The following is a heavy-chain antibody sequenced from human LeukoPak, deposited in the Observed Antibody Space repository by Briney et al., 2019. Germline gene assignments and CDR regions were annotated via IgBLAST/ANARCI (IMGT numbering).Heavy chain of an antibody. CDR2: IKQDGSEK. CDR3: ARDAYGDPFDY. D-gene: IGHD4-17*01. Sequence: GGSLRLSCAASGFTFSSYWMSWVRQAPEKGLEWVANIKQDGSEKYYVDSVKGRFTISRDNAKNSLYLQMNSLRAEDTAVYYCARDAYGDPFDYWGQGTLVTVSS. CDR1: GFTFSSYW. J-gene: IGHJ4*02. V-gene: IGHV3-7*01.